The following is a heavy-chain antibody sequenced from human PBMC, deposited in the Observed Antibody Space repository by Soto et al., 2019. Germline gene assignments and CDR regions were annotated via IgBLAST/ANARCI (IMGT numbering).Heavy chain of an antibody. CDR1: GGTFGRYS. D-gene: IGHD2-15*01. J-gene: IGHJ4*02. CDR2: TIPIFSVT. Sequence: SVKVSCKDCGGTFGRYSISWVRQAPGQGLEWMGGTIPIFSVTNYAQKYQGRVTIIADASTKTAYMELTSLTSDDTAVYYCASNSQYCSGGSCYAYWGQGTLVTVSS. CDR3: ASNSQYCSGGSCYAY. V-gene: IGHV1-69*13.